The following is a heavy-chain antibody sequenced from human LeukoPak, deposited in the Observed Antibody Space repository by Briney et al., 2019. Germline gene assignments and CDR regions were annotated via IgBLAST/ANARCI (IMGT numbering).Heavy chain of an antibody. CDR2: INHGGST. J-gene: IGHJ4*02. CDR3: AGYCSGGSCYSDPLSY. CDR1: GGSFSGYY. V-gene: IGHV4-34*01. D-gene: IGHD2-15*01. Sequence: PSETLSLTCAVYGGSFSGYYWNWIRQPPGKGLEWIGEINHGGSTNYNPSLKSRVTISIDTSKNQFSLKLNSVTAADTAVYYCAGYCSGGSCYSDPLSYWDQGTLVTVSS.